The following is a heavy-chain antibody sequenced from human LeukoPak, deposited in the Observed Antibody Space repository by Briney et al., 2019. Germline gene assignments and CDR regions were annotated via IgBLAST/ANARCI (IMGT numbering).Heavy chain of an antibody. CDR1: GYTFTDYY. CDR2: INPNSGGT. Sequence: ASVKVSCKASGYTFTDYYMHWVRQAPGQGLEWMGWINPNSGGTNYAQKFQGRVTMTRDTSISTVYMELSRLRSDDTSVYYCARDGILAVGLGYYRGQGTLVTVSS. CDR3: ARDGILAVGLGYY. D-gene: IGHD2-21*01. V-gene: IGHV1-2*02. J-gene: IGHJ4*02.